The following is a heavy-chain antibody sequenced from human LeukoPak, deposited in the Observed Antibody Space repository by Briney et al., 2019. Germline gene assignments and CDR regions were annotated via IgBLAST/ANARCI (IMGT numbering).Heavy chain of an antibody. CDR3: ARDPLQLWSFDY. J-gene: IGHJ4*02. V-gene: IGHV1-69*06. CDR1: GGTFRAYS. Sequence: ASVKVSCKASGGTFRAYSLSWVRQDPGQGLEYVGGVIPIFATPNNAQRPSYAQKFQGRVTITADKSTSTAYMESSSLRSEHTAVYYCARDPLQLWSFDYWGQGTLVTVSS. D-gene: IGHD5-18*01. CDR2: VIPIFATP.